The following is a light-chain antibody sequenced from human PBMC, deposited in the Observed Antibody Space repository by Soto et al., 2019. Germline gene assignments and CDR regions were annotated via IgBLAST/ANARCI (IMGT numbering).Light chain of an antibody. CDR1: QSISSW. J-gene: IGKJ1*01. CDR3: QEYNSFWT. CDR2: DAS. V-gene: IGKV1-5*01. Sequence: DIQMTQSPSTLSASVGDRVTITCRASQSISSWLAWYQQKPGKAPRLLIYDASYLERGVPSRFSGSGSGTEFTLTLSVLQPDDLATYYCQEYNSFWTFGQGT.